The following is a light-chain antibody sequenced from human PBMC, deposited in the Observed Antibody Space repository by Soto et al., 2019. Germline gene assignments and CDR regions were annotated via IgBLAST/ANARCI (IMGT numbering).Light chain of an antibody. CDR2: SNN. V-gene: IGLV1-44*01. Sequence: QPVLTQPPSASGTPGQRVTISCSGSSSNIGSNTVNWYQQLPGTAPKLLIYSNNQRPSGFPDRFSGSKSGTSASLAISGLQSEDEADYYCAAWDDSLNGWVFGGGTKVTVL. CDR1: SSNIGSNT. CDR3: AAWDDSLNGWV. J-gene: IGLJ3*02.